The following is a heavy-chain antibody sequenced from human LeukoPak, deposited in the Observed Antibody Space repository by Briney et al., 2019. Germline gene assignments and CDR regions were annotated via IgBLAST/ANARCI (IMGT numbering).Heavy chain of an antibody. Sequence: WGTLSLTCTVSGYTLSSGYYWGWVRPPPGKGLGWIGSIYHSGNTYYSPSLKSRVTISVDTSKNQFTLKLSSVTAADTAVYYCARALDTAMVTDFDWGQGTLVTVSS. V-gene: IGHV4-38-2*02. D-gene: IGHD5-18*01. CDR3: ARALDTAMVTDFD. CDR2: IYHSGNT. J-gene: IGHJ4*02. CDR1: GYTLSSGYY.